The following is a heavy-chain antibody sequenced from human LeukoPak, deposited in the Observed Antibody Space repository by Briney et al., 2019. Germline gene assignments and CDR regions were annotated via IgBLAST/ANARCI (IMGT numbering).Heavy chain of an antibody. CDR1: GFTFRSYE. Sequence: GGSLRLSCAASGFTFRSYEMNWVRQAPGKGLEWVSYISSSGNTIYYADSVKGRFTIPRDNAKNSLSLQMNSLRVEDTAVYYCARDGAQTDYYYGLDVWGQGTTVTVSS. D-gene: IGHD3-16*01. V-gene: IGHV3-48*03. CDR2: ISSSGNTI. CDR3: ARDGAQTDYYYGLDV. J-gene: IGHJ6*02.